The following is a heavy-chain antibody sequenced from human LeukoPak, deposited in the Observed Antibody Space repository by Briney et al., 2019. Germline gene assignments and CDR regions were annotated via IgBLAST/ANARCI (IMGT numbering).Heavy chain of an antibody. CDR1: GFTFSSYA. CDR2: ISGSGGST. J-gene: IGHJ3*02. V-gene: IGHV3-23*01. Sequence: GGSLRLSCTASGFTFSSYAMSWVRQAPGKGLEWVSAISGSGGSTYYADSVKGRFTISRDNSKNTLYLQMNSLRAENTAVYYCAAILTGYFGAFDISGQGTMVSVSS. CDR3: AAILTGYFGAFDI. D-gene: IGHD3-9*01.